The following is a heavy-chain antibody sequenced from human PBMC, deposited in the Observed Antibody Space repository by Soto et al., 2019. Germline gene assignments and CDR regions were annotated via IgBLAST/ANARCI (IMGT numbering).Heavy chain of an antibody. CDR2: IRSKAYGGTT. CDR3: TRCATRYRYGSGSYYNRRKAYYYGMDV. J-gene: IGHJ6*02. Sequence: GGSLRLSCTASGFTFGDYAMSWFRQAPGKGLEWVGFIRSKAYGGTTEYAASVKDRFTISRDDSKSIAYLQMNSLKTEDTAVYYCTRCATRYRYGSGSYYNRRKAYYYGMDVWGQGTTVTVSS. D-gene: IGHD3-10*01. V-gene: IGHV3-49*03. CDR1: GFTFGDYA.